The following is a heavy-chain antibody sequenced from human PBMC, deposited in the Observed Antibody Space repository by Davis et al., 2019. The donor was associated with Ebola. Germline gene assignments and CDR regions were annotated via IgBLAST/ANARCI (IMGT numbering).Heavy chain of an antibody. D-gene: IGHD3-16*01. J-gene: IGHJ6*02. Sequence: SVKVSCKSSGDTFNTYSISWIRQAPGQGLEWMGGIIPLFGTPNYAERFQGRATITADKFANTIHMELSSLRSEDTAVYYCARDRGLGGFYYYYYGMDVWGQGTTVTVSS. CDR3: ARDRGLGGFYYYYYGMDV. V-gene: IGHV1-69*06. CDR1: GDTFNTYS. CDR2: IIPLFGTP.